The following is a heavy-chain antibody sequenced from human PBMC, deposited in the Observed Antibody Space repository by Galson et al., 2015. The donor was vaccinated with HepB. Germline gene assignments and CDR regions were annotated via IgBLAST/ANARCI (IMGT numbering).Heavy chain of an antibody. Sequence: SVKVSCRASGGTFSSYTISWVRQAPGQGLEWMGRIIPILGIANYAQKFQGRVTITADKSTSTAYMELSSLRSEDTAVYYCANLGDIVVYYYYYGMDVWGQGTTVTVSS. D-gene: IGHD2-15*01. V-gene: IGHV1-69*02. J-gene: IGHJ6*02. CDR1: GGTFSSYT. CDR2: IIPILGIA. CDR3: ANLGDIVVYYYYYGMDV.